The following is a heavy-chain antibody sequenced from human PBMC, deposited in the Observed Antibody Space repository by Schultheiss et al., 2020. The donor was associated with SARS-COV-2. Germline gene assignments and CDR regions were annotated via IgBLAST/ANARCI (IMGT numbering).Heavy chain of an antibody. V-gene: IGHV1-69*13. Sequence: SVKVSCKASGGTFSINAFSWVRQAPGQGLEWMGGIIPIFGTANYAQKFQGRVTITADESTSTAYMELSSLRSDDTAVYYCARGVTIFGVARHGMDVWGQGTTVTVSS. J-gene: IGHJ6*02. D-gene: IGHD3-3*01. CDR1: GGTFSINA. CDR3: ARGVTIFGVARHGMDV. CDR2: IIPIFGTA.